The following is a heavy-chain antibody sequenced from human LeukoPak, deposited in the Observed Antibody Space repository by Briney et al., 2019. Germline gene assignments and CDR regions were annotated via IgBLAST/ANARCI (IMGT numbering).Heavy chain of an antibody. CDR3: ATDPITMVRGVIIEDY. Sequence: VASVKVSCKASGGTFSSYAISWVRQAPGQGLEWMGGIIPIFGTANYAQKFQGRVTITTDESTSTAYMELSSLRSEDTAVYYCATDPITMVRGVIIEDYWGQGTLVTVSS. D-gene: IGHD3-10*01. CDR1: GGTFSSYA. V-gene: IGHV1-69*05. J-gene: IGHJ4*02. CDR2: IIPIFGTA.